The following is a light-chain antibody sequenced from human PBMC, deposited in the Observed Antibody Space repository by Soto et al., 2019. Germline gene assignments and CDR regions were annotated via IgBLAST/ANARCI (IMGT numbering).Light chain of an antibody. Sequence: IQLTQSPSSLSASVGDRVTITCRASQGISRYLAWYQQKPGKAPKLLISAASTLPSGVPSRFSGSASGTDFTLTISSLQAEDFATYYCQQLNSYPFTFGPGTKVDSK. V-gene: IGKV1-9*01. CDR1: QGISRY. CDR2: AAS. J-gene: IGKJ3*01. CDR3: QQLNSYPFT.